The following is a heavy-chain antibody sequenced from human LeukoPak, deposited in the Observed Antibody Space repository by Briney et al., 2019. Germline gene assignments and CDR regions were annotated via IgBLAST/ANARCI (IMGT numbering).Heavy chain of an antibody. CDR1: GFTFSSYA. D-gene: IGHD3-10*01. J-gene: IGHJ2*01. CDR3: ATSHTGITMVRFRPWYFDL. V-gene: IGHV3-23*01. CDR2: ISGSGGST. Sequence: PGGSLRLSCAASGFTFSSYAMSWVRQAPGKGLEWVSAISGSGGSTYYADSVKGRFTISRDNSKNTLYLQMNSLRAEDTAVYYCATSHTGITMVRFRPWYFDLWGRGTLVTVSS.